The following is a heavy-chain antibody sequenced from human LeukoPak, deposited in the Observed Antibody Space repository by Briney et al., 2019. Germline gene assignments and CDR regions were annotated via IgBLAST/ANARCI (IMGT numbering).Heavy chain of an antibody. CDR3: ARESNILTGYYFDY. D-gene: IGHD3-9*01. Sequence: GASVKVSCKASGYTFTSYAMHWVRQAPGQRLGWMGWSNAGNGNTKYSQEFQGRVTITRDTSAGTAYMELSSLRSEDTAVYYCARESNILTGYYFDYWGQGTLVTVSS. CDR2: SNAGNGNT. CDR1: GYTFTSYA. J-gene: IGHJ4*02. V-gene: IGHV1-3*02.